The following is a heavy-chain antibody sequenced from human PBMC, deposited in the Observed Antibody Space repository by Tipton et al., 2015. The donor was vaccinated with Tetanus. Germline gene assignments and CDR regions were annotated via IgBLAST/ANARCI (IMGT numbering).Heavy chain of an antibody. CDR1: GGSISSTNW. V-gene: IGHV4-4*02. CDR3: AGDGSGFGGSYDY. Sequence: TLSLTCAVSGGSISSTNWWSWARQPPGKGLEWIGEIYHSGNTNYNPSLKSRVSISVDTSMNSFSLNLSSVTAADTAVYYCAGDGSGFGGSYDYWGQGTLVTVSS. J-gene: IGHJ4*02. D-gene: IGHD1-26*01. CDR2: IYHSGNT.